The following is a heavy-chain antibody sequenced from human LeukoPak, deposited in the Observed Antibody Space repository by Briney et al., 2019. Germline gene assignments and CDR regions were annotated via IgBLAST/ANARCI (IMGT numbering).Heavy chain of an antibody. CDR2: ISSSSSYI. CDR1: GFTFSNAW. D-gene: IGHD3-10*01. V-gene: IGHV3-21*01. CDR3: AREAIGAVDY. J-gene: IGHJ4*02. Sequence: TAGGSLRLSCAASGFTFSNAWMNWVRQAPGKGLEWVSSISSSSSYIYYADSVKGRFTISRDNAKNSLYLQMNSLRAEDTAVYYCAREAIGAVDYWGQGTLVTVSS.